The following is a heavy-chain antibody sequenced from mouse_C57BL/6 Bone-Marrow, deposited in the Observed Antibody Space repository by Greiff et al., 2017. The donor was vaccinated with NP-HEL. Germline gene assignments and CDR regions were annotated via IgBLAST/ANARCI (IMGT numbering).Heavy chain of an antibody. Sequence: VKLQQPGTELVKPGASVKLSCKASGYTFTSYWMHWVKQRPGQGLEWIGNINPSNGGTNYNEKFKNQATLTVDKSSSTAYMQLSSLTSEDSAVYSCASDSGYAFDYWGQGTTLTVSS. D-gene: IGHD3-2*02. J-gene: IGHJ2*01. CDR2: INPSNGGT. CDR3: ASDSGYAFDY. V-gene: IGHV1-53*01. CDR1: GYTFTSYW.